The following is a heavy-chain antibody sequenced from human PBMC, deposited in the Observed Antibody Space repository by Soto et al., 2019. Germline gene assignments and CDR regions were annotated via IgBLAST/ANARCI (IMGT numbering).Heavy chain of an antibody. D-gene: IGHD2-15*01. J-gene: IGHJ4*02. CDR3: ARDIVVMVAATVGYSYGDALDY. Sequence: QVQLVESGGGVVQPGRSLRLSCAASGFTFSSYAMHWVRQAPGKGLEWVAVISYDGSNKYYADSVKGRFTISRDNSKNTLYLQMNSLRAEDTAVYYCARDIVVMVAATVGYSYGDALDYWGQGTLVTVSS. CDR2: ISYDGSNK. V-gene: IGHV3-30-3*01. CDR1: GFTFSSYA.